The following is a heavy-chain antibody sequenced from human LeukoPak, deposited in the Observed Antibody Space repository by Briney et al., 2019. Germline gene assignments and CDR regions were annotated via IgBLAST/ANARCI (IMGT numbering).Heavy chain of an antibody. J-gene: IGHJ3*01. CDR3: ARVVYTVYRGAFDV. Sequence: PSETLSLTCTVSGGSISSGGYYWGWIRQPPGKGLEWIGSIYYSGSTYYNPSLKSRVTISVDTSKNQFSLNLFSATAADTAVYSCARVVYTVYRGAFDVWGQGTVVTVSS. D-gene: IGHD5/OR15-5a*01. CDR1: GGSISSGGYY. V-gene: IGHV4-39*07. CDR2: IYYSGST.